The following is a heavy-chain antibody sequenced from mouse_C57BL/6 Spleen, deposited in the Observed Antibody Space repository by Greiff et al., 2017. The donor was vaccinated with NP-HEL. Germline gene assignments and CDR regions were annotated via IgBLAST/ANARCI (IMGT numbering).Heavy chain of an antibody. CDR2: INPYNGGT. Sequence: EVQLVESGPVLVKPGASVKMSCKASGYTFTDYYMNWVKQSHGKSLEWIGVINPYNGGTSYNQKFKGKATLTVDKSSSTAYMELNSLTSEDSAVYYCAIQGFYDGYYDFAYWGQGTLVTVSA. CDR1: GYTFTDYY. J-gene: IGHJ3*01. D-gene: IGHD2-3*01. CDR3: AIQGFYDGYYDFAY. V-gene: IGHV1-19*01.